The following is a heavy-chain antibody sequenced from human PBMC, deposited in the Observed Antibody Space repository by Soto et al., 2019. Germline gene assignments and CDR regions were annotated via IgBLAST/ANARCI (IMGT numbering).Heavy chain of an antibody. V-gene: IGHV3-48*01. D-gene: IGHD2-2*01. CDR3: ARSGRGCSSTSCRYYYYMDV. CDR1: GFTLSSYY. Sequence: GGALRTSFSAPGFTLSSYYINWVRPGPGEGAEGVLYISCSSSTIYFADSVKGRFTISRDNAKNSLYLQMNSLRAEDTAVYYCARSGRGCSSTSCRYYYYMDVWGKGTTVTVSS. CDR2: ISCSSSTI. J-gene: IGHJ6*03.